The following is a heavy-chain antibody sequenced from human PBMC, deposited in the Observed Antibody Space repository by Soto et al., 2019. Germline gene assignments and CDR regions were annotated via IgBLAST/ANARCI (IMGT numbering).Heavy chain of an antibody. CDR1: GRSMRGYY. CDR2: IYTSGTT. CDR3: AREDYYDTGYYVV. D-gene: IGHD3-9*01. J-gene: IGHJ4*02. Sequence: ETLSLTCTVSGRSMRGYYWSWIGQPAGERLEWIGRIYTSGTTDFNPSLKGRVTMSVDTSKNQFSLKLTSVTAADTALYYCAREDYYDTGYYVVWGQGTQVTVSS. V-gene: IGHV4-4*07.